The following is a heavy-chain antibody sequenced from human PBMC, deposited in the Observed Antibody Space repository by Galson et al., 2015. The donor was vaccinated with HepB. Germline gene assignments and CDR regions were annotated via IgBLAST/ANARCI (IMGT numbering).Heavy chain of an antibody. CDR1: GHSFTSYW. CDR2: IYPGDSDT. Sequence: QSGAEVKKPGESLKISCKGSGHSFTSYWIGWVRQMPGKGLEWMGIIYPGDSDTRYSPSFQGQVTISADKSISTAYLQWSSLKASDTAMYYCASPQGIAVAGTAFDIWGQGTMVTVSS. CDR3: ASPQGIAVAGTAFDI. V-gene: IGHV5-51*03. J-gene: IGHJ3*02. D-gene: IGHD6-19*01.